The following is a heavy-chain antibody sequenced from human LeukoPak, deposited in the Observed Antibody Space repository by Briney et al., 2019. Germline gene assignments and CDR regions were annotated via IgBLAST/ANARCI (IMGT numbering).Heavy chain of an antibody. CDR2: IWYDGSNK. J-gene: IGHJ6*03. Sequence: GGSLRLSCAASGFTFSSYGMHWVRQAPGKGLEWVAVIWYDGSNKYYADSVKGRFTISRDNSKNTLYPQMNSLRAEDTAVYYCAKDLQQLVSGNYYYYMDVWGKGTTVTVSS. D-gene: IGHD6-13*01. CDR3: AKDLQQLVSGNYYYYMDV. V-gene: IGHV3-33*06. CDR1: GFTFSSYG.